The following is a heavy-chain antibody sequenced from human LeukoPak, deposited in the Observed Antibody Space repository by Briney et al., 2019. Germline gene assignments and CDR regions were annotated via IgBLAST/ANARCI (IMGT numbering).Heavy chain of an antibody. CDR3: ARPSRLTGMDV. CDR2: ISSSSSYI. CDR1: GFTFGSYS. V-gene: IGHV3-21*01. Sequence: GGSLRLSCAASGFTFGSYSMNWVRQAPGKGLEWVSSISSSSSYIYYADSVKGRFTISRDNAKNSLYLQMNSLRAEDTAVYYCARPSRLTGMDVWGKGTTVTVSS. D-gene: IGHD2-2*01. J-gene: IGHJ6*04.